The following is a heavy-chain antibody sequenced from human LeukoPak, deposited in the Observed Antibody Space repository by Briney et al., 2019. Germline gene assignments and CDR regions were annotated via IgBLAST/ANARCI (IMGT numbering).Heavy chain of an antibody. CDR2: ISGSGSST. D-gene: IGHD6-13*01. V-gene: IGHV3-23*01. CDR3: ARESPVAAVGRSWFVS. CDR1: GFTFSSYA. Sequence: GGSLRLSCAASGFTFSSYAVSCGRQAPGRGLEWVSTISGSGSSTYYADSVKRRFTISRDNSKNTLYLPMNSLRAEDTVVYYCARESPVAAVGRSWFVSWGQGTLVTVST. J-gene: IGHJ5*01.